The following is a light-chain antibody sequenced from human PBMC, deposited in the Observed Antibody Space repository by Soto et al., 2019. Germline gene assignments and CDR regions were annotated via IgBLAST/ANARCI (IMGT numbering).Light chain of an antibody. CDR1: QSISNY. J-gene: IGKJ3*01. CDR2: AAS. V-gene: IGKV1-39*01. CDR3: QQSYNTPVT. Sequence: DIQMTQSPSSLSASVGDRVTITCRASQSISNYLNWYQQKPGKAPKLLIYAASTLQSGVPSRFSGSGSGTAFTLTISSLQPEDFATYFCQQSYNTPVTFGPGTKMYI.